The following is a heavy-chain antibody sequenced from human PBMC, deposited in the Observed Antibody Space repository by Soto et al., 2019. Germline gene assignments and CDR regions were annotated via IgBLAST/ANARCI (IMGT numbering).Heavy chain of an antibody. CDR2: INASNGNT. J-gene: IGHJ4*02. CDR3: ARFWAEYSGYELFDY. D-gene: IGHD5-12*01. CDR1: GYTFTSYA. V-gene: IGHV1-3*01. Sequence: GASVKVSCKASGYTFTSYAMHWVRQAPGQRLEWMGWINASNGNTKYSQKLQGQVTISADKSISTAYLQWSSLKASDTAMYYCARFWAEYSGYELFDYWGQGALGTGSS.